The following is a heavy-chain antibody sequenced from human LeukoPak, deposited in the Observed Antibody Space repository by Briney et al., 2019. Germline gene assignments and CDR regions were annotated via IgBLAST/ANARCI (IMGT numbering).Heavy chain of an antibody. CDR1: GYTFNHHG. V-gene: IGHV1-18*04. J-gene: IGHJ3*01. Sequence: ASVKVSCKASGYTFNHHGISWVRQAPGQGLEWMGWISAYNGNTNYAQKLQGRVTMTTDTSTSTAYMELRSLRSDDTAVYYCARDFTPLRYFDWLPKRGAFDVWGQGTMVTVSS. D-gene: IGHD3-9*01. CDR2: ISAYNGNT. CDR3: ARDFTPLRYFDWLPKRGAFDV.